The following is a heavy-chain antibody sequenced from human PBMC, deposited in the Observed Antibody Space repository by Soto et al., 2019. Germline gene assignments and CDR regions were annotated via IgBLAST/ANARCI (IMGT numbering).Heavy chain of an antibody. CDR3: ARPQEEAVWDY. Sequence: EVQLVESGGGLVKPGGSLRLSCAASGFTFSSYSMNWVRQAPGKGLEWVSSISSSSSYIYYADSVKGRFTISRDNAKNSLYLQMNSLSAEDTAVYYCARPQEEAVWDYWGQGTLVTVSS. J-gene: IGHJ4*02. CDR1: GFTFSSYS. V-gene: IGHV3-21*01. D-gene: IGHD6-19*01. CDR2: ISSSSSYI.